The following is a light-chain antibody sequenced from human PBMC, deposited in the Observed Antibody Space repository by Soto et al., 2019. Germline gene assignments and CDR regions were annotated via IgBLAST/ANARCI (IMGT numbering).Light chain of an antibody. CDR3: QQSYSTLTWT. V-gene: IGKV1-39*01. CDR1: QSISSY. J-gene: IGKJ1*01. CDR2: AAS. Sequence: DIQMTQSPSSLSASVGDRVTITCRASQSISSYLNWYQQKPGKAPKLLIYAASSLQSGVPSRFSGSGSGTDFTLTNSSLQPEDFATYYCQQSYSTLTWTFGQGTKVEIK.